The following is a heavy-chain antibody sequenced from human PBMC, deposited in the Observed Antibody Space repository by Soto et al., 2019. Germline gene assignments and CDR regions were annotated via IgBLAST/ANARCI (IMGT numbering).Heavy chain of an antibody. CDR2: SHPTVRA. CDR3: TSGLSTSYERLKVFDV. Sequence: QVQLQESGPGLVKPSETLSLSCNVSGGSISGHFWSWIRRPLGQGLEWIGYSHPTVRALYNPSLKSGVTMSLDMPKNLFSLKLTSVTAADPGVYYCTSGLSTSYERLKVFDVWGHGTMVTVSS. CDR1: GGSISGHF. J-gene: IGHJ3*01. V-gene: IGHV4-59*11. D-gene: IGHD3-16*01.